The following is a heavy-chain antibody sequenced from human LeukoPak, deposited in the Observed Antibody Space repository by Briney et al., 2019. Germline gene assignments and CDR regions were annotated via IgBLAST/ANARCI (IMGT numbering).Heavy chain of an antibody. J-gene: IGHJ3*01. CDR2: ISSSSSYI. D-gene: IGHD4-17*01. Sequence: GGSLRLSCAASGFTFSSYSMNWVRQAPGKGLEWVSSISSSSSYIYHADSVKGRFTISRDNAKNSLYLQMNSLRAEDTAVYYCARGTTSRALDVSDVWGQGTMVIVSS. CDR3: ARGTTSRALDVSDV. V-gene: IGHV3-21*01. CDR1: GFTFSSYS.